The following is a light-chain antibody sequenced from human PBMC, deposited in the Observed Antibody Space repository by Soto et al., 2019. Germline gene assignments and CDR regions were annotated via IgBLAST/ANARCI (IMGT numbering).Light chain of an antibody. V-gene: IGKV4-1*01. Sequence: DIVMTQSPDSLAVSLGERATINCKSSQSVLYSSNNKNYLAWYQQKPGQPPKLLIYSASTRESGVPDRFSGSGSVTDFTLTISSLQAEDVAVYSCQQYYSSPFSFGGGTKVEI. CDR1: QSVLYSSNNKNY. J-gene: IGKJ4*01. CDR3: QQYYSSPFS. CDR2: SAS.